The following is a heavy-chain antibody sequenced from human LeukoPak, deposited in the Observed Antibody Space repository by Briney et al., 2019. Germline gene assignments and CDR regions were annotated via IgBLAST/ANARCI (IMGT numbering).Heavy chain of an antibody. Sequence: PGGSLRPSCAASGFTFSSYAMSWVRQAPGKGLEWVSAISGSGGSTYYADSVKGRFTISRDNSKNTLYLQMNSLRAEDTAVYYCAKEMDYGGNSGGDYWGQGTLVTVSS. CDR1: GFTFSSYA. CDR3: AKEMDYGGNSGGDY. V-gene: IGHV3-23*01. J-gene: IGHJ4*02. D-gene: IGHD4-23*01. CDR2: ISGSGGST.